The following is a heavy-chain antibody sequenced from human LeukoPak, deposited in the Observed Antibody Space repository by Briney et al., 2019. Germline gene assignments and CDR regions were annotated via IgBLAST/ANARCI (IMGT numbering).Heavy chain of an antibody. CDR2: INHSGST. J-gene: IGHJ4*02. V-gene: IGHV4-34*01. D-gene: IGHD2-21*02. Sequence: PSETLSLTCAVYGGSFSGYYWSWIRQPPGKGLEWIGEINHSGSTNYNPSLKSRVTISVDTSKNQFSLKLSSVTAADTAVYYCARHQSRSDSEYYFDYWGQGTLVTVSS. CDR1: GGSFSGYY. CDR3: ARHQSRSDSEYYFDY.